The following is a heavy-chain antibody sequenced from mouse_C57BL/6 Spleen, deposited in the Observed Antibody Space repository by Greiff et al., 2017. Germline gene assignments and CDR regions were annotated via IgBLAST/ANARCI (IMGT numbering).Heavy chain of an antibody. CDR2: IDPSDSYT. CDR1: GYTFTSYW. J-gene: IGHJ2*01. CDR3: ARGAAQALYYFDY. Sequence: QVQLQQPGAELVKPGASVKLSCKASGYTFTSYWMQWVKQRPGQGLEWIGEIDPSDSYTNYNQKFKGKATLTVDTSSSTAYMQLSSLTSEDSAVYYCARGAAQALYYFDYWGQGTTLTVSS. V-gene: IGHV1-50*01. D-gene: IGHD3-2*02.